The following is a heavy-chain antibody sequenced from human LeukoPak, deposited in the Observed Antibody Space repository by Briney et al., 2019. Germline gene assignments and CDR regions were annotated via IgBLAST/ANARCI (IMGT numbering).Heavy chain of an antibody. V-gene: IGHV3-64D*06. CDR3: VNQISGWVY. Sequence: GGSLRLSCSASGFTFSALPMHWVRQAPGKGLEYVSGSSSNGGSTYYADSARGRFIISRDNSKNTLYLQMSSLRPEDTAVYYCVNQISGWVYWGQGTLVTVSS. CDR1: GFTFSALP. J-gene: IGHJ4*02. CDR2: SSSNGGST. D-gene: IGHD6-19*01.